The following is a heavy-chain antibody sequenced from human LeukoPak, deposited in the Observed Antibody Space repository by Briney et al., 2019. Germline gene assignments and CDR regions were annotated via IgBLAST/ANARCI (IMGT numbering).Heavy chain of an antibody. V-gene: IGHV4-59*08. CDR3: ATWGIAVAGTFDY. Sequence: PSETLSLTCTVSGDSVSSYYWSWIRQPPGKGLEWIGYINYSGSTNYNPSFKSRVAISVDTSKNQFSLKLSSVTAADTAVYYCATWGIAVAGTFDYWGQGTLVTVST. CDR2: INYSGST. J-gene: IGHJ4*02. CDR1: GDSVSSYY. D-gene: IGHD6-19*01.